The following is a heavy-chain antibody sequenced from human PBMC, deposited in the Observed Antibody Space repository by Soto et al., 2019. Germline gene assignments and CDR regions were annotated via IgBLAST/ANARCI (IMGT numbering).Heavy chain of an antibody. CDR1: GYTFTSYD. CDR3: ARGLRWYYDSSGYSDAFDI. D-gene: IGHD3-22*01. J-gene: IGHJ3*02. Sequence: GASVKVSCKASGYTFTSYDINWVRQATGQGLEWMGWMNPNSGNTGYAQKFQGRVTMTRNTSISTAYMELSSLRSEDTAVYYCARGLRWYYDSSGYSDAFDIWGQGTMVTVS. V-gene: IGHV1-8*01. CDR2: MNPNSGNT.